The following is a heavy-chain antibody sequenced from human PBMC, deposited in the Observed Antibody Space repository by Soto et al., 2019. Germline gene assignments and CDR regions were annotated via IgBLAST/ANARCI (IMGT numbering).Heavy chain of an antibody. CDR3: ARERGLVRGVIYYYYGMDV. Sequence: GGSLRLSCAASGFTVSRNYMSWVRQAPGKGLEWVSVIYSGGTTYYADSVKGRFTISRDNSKNTLYLQMNSLRAEDTAVYYCARERGLVRGVIYYYYGMDVCGQGPTVTVYS. J-gene: IGHJ6*02. CDR2: IYSGGTT. D-gene: IGHD3-10*01. V-gene: IGHV3-53*01. CDR1: GFTVSRNY.